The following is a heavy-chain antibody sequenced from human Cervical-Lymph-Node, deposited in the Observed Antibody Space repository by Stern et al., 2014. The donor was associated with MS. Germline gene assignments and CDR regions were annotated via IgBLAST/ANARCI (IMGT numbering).Heavy chain of an antibody. V-gene: IGHV1-69*06. Sequence: VQLVQSGADVKKPGSAVRVSCKASGGVSWLRQAPGQGLEYMGGIIRLVGTAHYAQRFQGGLTITADTSRNPTYMELRSLRSDDTAVYYCARGTGDNWFDPWGQGTLVSVSS. CDR1: GGV. J-gene: IGHJ5*02. CDR2: IIRLVGTA. D-gene: IGHD3-10*01. CDR3: ARGTGDNWFDP.